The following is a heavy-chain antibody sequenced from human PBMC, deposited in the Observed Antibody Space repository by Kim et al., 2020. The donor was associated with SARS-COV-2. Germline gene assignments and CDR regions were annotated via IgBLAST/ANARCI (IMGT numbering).Heavy chain of an antibody. CDR3: ARERGDYGANWFDP. V-gene: IGHV7-4-1*02. J-gene: IGHJ5*02. D-gene: IGHD4-17*01. Sequence: APGFTGRLVFSLDTSVSTAYLQISSLKAEDTAVYYCARERGDYGANWFDPWGQGTLVTVSS.